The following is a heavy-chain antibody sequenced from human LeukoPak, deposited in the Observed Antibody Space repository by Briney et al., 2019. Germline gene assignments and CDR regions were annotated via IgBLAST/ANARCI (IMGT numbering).Heavy chain of an antibody. CDR2: IYYAGSA. D-gene: IGHD1-26*01. CDR3: VRQIGATETDY. V-gene: IGHV4-39*01. CDR1: GASISSTGHY. Sequence: SETLSLTCVVSGASISSTGHYRGWIRQSPGKGLEWIGSIYYAGSAYYNPSLKSRVSISVGPSKNHFSLKLKSVTAADTALYYCVRQIGATETDYWGQGTLVTVSS. J-gene: IGHJ4*02.